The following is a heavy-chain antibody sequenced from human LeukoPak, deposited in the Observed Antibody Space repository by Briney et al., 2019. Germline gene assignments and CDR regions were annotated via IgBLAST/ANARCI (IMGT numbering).Heavy chain of an antibody. Sequence: SETLSLTCTVSGGSISSSSYSWGWIRQPPGKGLEWIGSIYYSGSTYYNPSLKSRVTISVDTSKNQFSLKLSSVTAADTAVYYCARRAVYSSGWYKRGYYFDYWGQGTLVTVSS. CDR1: GGSISSSSYS. V-gene: IGHV4-39*01. J-gene: IGHJ4*02. D-gene: IGHD6-19*01. CDR3: ARRAVYSSGWYKRGYYFDY. CDR2: IYYSGST.